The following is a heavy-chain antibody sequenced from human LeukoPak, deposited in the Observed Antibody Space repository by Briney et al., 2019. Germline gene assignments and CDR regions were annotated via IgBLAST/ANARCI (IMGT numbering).Heavy chain of an antibody. CDR3: AKVGGYNSPYFDY. Sequence: HPGGSLRLSCAASGFTFSSYGMHWVRQAPGKGLEWVAVISYDGSNKYYADSVKGRFTISRDNSKNTLYLQMNSLRAEDTAVYYCAKVGGYNSPYFDYWGQGTLVTVSS. CDR1: GFTFSSYG. CDR2: ISYDGSNK. D-gene: IGHD5-24*01. J-gene: IGHJ4*02. V-gene: IGHV3-30*18.